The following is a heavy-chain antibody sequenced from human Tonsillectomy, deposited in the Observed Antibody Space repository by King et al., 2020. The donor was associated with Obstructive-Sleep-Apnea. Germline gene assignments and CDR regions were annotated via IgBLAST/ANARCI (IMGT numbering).Heavy chain of an antibody. V-gene: IGHV3-21*01. J-gene: IGHJ6*02. CDR3: ARAASPLGYCSGGSCYELGAVMDV. Sequence: VQLVESGGGLVKPGGSLRLSCAASGFTFSSYSMNWVRQAPGKGLEWVSSISSSSSYIYYADSVKGRFTISRDNAKNSLYLQMNSLRAEDTAVYYCARAASPLGYCSGGSCYELGAVMDVWGQGTTVTVSS. D-gene: IGHD2-15*01. CDR1: GFTFSSYS. CDR2: ISSSSSYI.